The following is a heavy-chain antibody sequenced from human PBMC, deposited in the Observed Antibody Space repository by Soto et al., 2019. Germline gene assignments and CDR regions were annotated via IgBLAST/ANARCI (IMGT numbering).Heavy chain of an antibody. D-gene: IGHD1-1*01. J-gene: IGHJ5*02. Sequence: PGGSLRLSCAASGFTFSTYSVNWVRQAPGKGLEWISYISYSSSIIYYADSVEGRFAISRDNARNSLYLQMNGLRDEDTAVYYCARDNGIQGSFDPWGQGTLVTVSS. CDR2: ISYSSSII. V-gene: IGHV3-48*02. CDR1: GFTFSTYS. CDR3: ARDNGIQGSFDP.